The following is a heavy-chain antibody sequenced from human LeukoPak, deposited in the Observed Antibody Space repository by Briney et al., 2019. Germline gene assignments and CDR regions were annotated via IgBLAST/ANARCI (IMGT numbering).Heavy chain of an antibody. J-gene: IGHJ4*02. CDR1: GFTVSTNF. Sequence: GGSLRLSCAASGFTVSTNFMSWVRQAPGKGLEWFSVIYSGGDTFYTDSVKGRFSISRDTSKNTPHLQMSNLRVEDTAVYYCARRFVRDTSDQWGQGTLVTVSS. V-gene: IGHV3-66*02. CDR2: IYSGGDT. CDR3: ARRFVRDTSDQ.